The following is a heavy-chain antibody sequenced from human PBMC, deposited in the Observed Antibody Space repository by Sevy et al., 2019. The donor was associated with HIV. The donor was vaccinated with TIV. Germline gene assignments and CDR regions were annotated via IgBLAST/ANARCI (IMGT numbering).Heavy chain of an antibody. J-gene: IGHJ4*02. D-gene: IGHD5-12*01. V-gene: IGHV3-30*18. CDR2: ISYDGSNK. Sequence: GGSLRLSCAASGFTFSSYGMHWVRQAPGKGLEWVALISYDGSNKYYADSVKGRFTISRDNSKNTLNLQMNSLRAEDTAVYFCAKGPLGYDWNHRASWGQGTLVTVSS. CDR3: AKGPLGYDWNHRAS. CDR1: GFTFSSYG.